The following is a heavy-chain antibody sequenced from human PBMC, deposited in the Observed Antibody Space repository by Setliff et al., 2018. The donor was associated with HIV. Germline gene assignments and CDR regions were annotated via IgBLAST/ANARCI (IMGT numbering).Heavy chain of an antibody. CDR3: AREEVRSSFPYCGMDV. J-gene: IGHJ6*02. CDR2: IWYDGSNT. D-gene: IGHD3-3*01. CDR1: GFTFSSYS. V-gene: IGHV3-33*08. Sequence: GGSLRLSCAASGFTFSSYSMNWVRQAPGKGLEWVAVIWYDGSNTYYADSVKGRFTISRDTAKNTVYLQMNSLRAEDTAVYYCAREEVRSSFPYCGMDVWGQGTTVTVSS.